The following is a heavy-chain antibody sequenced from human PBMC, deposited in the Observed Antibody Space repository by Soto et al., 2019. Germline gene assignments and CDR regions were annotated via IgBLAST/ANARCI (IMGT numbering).Heavy chain of an antibody. CDR2: ISAGNGNT. D-gene: IGHD3-3*01. CDR3: AREASIDDFWNSFDY. V-gene: IGHV1-3*01. Sequence: ASVKVSCKASGYTFTSYAMHWVRQAPGQRLEWMGWISAGNGNTKYSQKFQGRVTITRDTSASTAYMELSSLRSEDTAVYYCAREASIDDFWNSFDYWGQGPWVTVSS. J-gene: IGHJ4*02. CDR1: GYTFTSYA.